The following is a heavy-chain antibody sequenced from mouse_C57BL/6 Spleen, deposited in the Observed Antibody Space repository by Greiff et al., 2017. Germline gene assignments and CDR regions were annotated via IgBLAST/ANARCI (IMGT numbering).Heavy chain of an antibody. CDR1: GFTFTDYY. CDR2: IRNKANGYTT. CDR3: ARYEWFYWYFDV. V-gene: IGHV7-3*01. Sequence: DVMLVESGGGLVQPGGSLSLSCAASGFTFTDYYMSWVRQPPGKALEWLGFIRNKANGYTTEYSASVKGRFTISRDNSQSILYLQMNALRAEDSATYYCARYEWFYWYFDVWGTGTTVTVSS. J-gene: IGHJ1*03. D-gene: IGHD2-2*01.